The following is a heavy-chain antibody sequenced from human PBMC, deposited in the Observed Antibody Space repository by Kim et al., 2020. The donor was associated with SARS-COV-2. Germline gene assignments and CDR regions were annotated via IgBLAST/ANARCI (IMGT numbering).Heavy chain of an antibody. CDR3: TRAGHGDYFDY. Sequence: GGSLRLSCTASGFTFGDYAMSWVRQAPGKGLEWVGFIRNKAYAGTTEYAASGKVRFTISRDDPNTSAYLQMNSPKTEDTAVYYCTRAGHGDYFDYWGQGILVTVAS. CDR1: GFTFGDYA. D-gene: IGHD3-3*01. CDR2: IRNKAYAGTT. J-gene: IGHJ4*02. V-gene: IGHV3-49*04.